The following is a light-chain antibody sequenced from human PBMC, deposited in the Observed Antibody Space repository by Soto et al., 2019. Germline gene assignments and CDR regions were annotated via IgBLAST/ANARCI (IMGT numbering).Light chain of an antibody. CDR2: DND. V-gene: IGLV1-51*01. CDR1: ASNIGSNS. Sequence: QSVLKQPPSVSAAPGQKGTISCSGSASNIGSNSLSWYRQFPGSSPMLVIYDNDKRPSGISARFSASKSDTSATLGITGLQTGDEADYYCGTWDNHLSAGVFGSGTKVTVL. CDR3: GTWDNHLSAGV. J-gene: IGLJ1*01.